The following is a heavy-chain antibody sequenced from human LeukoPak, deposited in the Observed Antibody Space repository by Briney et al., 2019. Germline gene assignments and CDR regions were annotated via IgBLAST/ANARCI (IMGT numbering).Heavy chain of an antibody. J-gene: IGHJ5*02. CDR1: GGSISSGGYY. CDR3: ARDLRDGHYYDSSGSWFDP. Sequence: SETLSLTCTVSGGSISSGGYYWSWIRQHPGKGLEWIGYIYYSGSTYYNPSLKSRVTISVDTSKNQFSLKLSSVTAADTAVYYCARDLRDGHYYDSSGSWFDPWGPGTLVTVSS. D-gene: IGHD3-22*01. CDR2: IYYSGST. V-gene: IGHV4-31*03.